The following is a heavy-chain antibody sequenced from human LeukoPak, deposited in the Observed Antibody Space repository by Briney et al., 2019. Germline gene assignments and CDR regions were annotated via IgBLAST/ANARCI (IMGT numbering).Heavy chain of an antibody. Sequence: GGSLRLSCGASGFTFSTYDMSWVRQAPGKGLEWVSAISGSDGSTYYADSVKGRFTISRDNSKNTLYLQMNSLRAEDTAVYYCAREPTLFDIWGQGTMVTVSS. D-gene: IGHD1-26*01. CDR1: GFTFSTYD. CDR2: ISGSDGST. CDR3: AREPTLFDI. V-gene: IGHV3-23*01. J-gene: IGHJ3*02.